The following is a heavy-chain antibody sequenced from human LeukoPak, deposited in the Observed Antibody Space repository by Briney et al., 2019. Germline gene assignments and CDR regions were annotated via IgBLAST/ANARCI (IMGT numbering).Heavy chain of an antibody. V-gene: IGHV4-31*03. D-gene: IGHD3-10*01. CDR1: GGSISSGSSY. CDR3: ARAGTRALDI. J-gene: IGHJ3*02. Sequence: SQTLSLTCTVSGGSISSGSSYWNWIRQHPGKGLECIGYIYNSGTTYYNPSLKSRVTISVDTSKNQFSLKLSSVTAADTAMYYCARAGTRALDIWGQGTMVTVSS. CDR2: IYNSGTT.